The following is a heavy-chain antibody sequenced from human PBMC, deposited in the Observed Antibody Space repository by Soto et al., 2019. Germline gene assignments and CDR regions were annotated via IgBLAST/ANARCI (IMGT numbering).Heavy chain of an antibody. D-gene: IGHD3-22*01. CDR3: ARPRGGYYYDSSGYNHFDC. J-gene: IGHJ4*02. Sequence: ASVKVSCKASGGTFSSYAISWVRQAPGQGLEWMGGIIPIFGTANYAQKFQGRVTITAAESTSTAYMELSSQRSEDTAVYYCARPRGGYYYDSSGYNHFDCWGQGTLVTVSS. V-gene: IGHV1-69*13. CDR1: GGTFSSYA. CDR2: IIPIFGTA.